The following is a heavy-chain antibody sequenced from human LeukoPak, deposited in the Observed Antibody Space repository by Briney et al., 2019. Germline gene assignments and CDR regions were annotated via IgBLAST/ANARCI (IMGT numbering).Heavy chain of an antibody. CDR3: ARTHGPAFDH. Sequence: PGGSLRLSCAASGFTFSSYAMSWVRQAPGKGLEWVSAISGSGGSTYYADSVKGRFTISRDNANNSLYLQMNSLRVEDTAVYYCARTHGPAFDHWGQGTLVTVSS. CDR2: ISGSGGST. D-gene: IGHD1/OR15-1a*01. CDR1: GFTFSSYA. V-gene: IGHV3-23*01. J-gene: IGHJ4*02.